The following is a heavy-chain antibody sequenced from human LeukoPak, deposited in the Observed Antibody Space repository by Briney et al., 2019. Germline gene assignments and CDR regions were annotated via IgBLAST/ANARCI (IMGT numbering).Heavy chain of an antibody. CDR2: IYYSGST. Sequence: SGTLSLTCAVYGGSFSGYYWSWIRQPPGKGLEWIGSIYYSGSTYYNPSLKSRVTISVDTSKNQFSLKLSSVTAADTAVYYCARGGRDYGGNEPFDYWGQGTLVTVSS. CDR1: GGSFSGYY. CDR3: ARGGRDYGGNEPFDY. V-gene: IGHV4-34*01. J-gene: IGHJ4*02. D-gene: IGHD4-23*01.